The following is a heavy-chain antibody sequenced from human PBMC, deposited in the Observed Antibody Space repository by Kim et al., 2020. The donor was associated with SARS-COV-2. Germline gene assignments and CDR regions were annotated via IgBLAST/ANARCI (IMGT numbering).Heavy chain of an antibody. CDR3: ARDVWSSRVMDY. CDR1: GCSISSGDYY. CDR2: IYYGGTT. J-gene: IGHJ4*02. D-gene: IGHD2-8*01. Sequence: SETLSLTCTVSGCSISSGDYYWSLIRQHPGEVLEWVGNIYYGGTTYYNPSLRSRVTISVNTSKKQFSLKLSSVTAADTAVYYCARDVWSSRVMDYWGQGTLVTVSS. V-gene: IGHV4-31*03.